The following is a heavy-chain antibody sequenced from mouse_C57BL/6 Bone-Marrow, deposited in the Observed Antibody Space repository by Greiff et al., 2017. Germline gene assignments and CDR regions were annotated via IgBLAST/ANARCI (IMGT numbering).Heavy chain of an antibody. CDR1: GYTFTSYW. J-gene: IGHJ4*01. CDR3: ARGGFITTVVAPYYYAMDY. CDR2: IDPSDSET. Sequence: QVQLQQPGAELVRPGSSVKLSCKASGYTFTSYWMHWVKQRPIQGLDWIGNIDPSDSETHYNQKFKDKATLTVDKSSSTSYMQLSSLTSEDSAVYYCARGGFITTVVAPYYYAMDYWGQGTSVTVSS. D-gene: IGHD1-1*01. V-gene: IGHV1-52*01.